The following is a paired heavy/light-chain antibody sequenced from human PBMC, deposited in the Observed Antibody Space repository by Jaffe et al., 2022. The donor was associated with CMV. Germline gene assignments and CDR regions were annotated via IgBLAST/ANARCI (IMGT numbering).Light chain of an antibody. CDR2: WAS. Sequence: DIVMTQSPDSLAVSLGERATINCKSSQSVLYSSNNKNYLAWYQQKPGQPPKLLIYWASTRESGVPDRFSGSGSGTDFTLTISSLQAEDVAVYYCQQYYSSPPITFGQGTRLEIK. CDR3: QQYYSSPPIT. V-gene: IGKV4-1*01. J-gene: IGKJ5*01. CDR1: QSVLYSSNNKNY.
Heavy chain of an antibody. CDR2: ISSSSSYV. CDR1: EFAFSTYS. D-gene: IGHD3-22*01. V-gene: IGHV3-21*01. J-gene: IGHJ3*02. Sequence: EVQLVESGGGLVKPGGSLRLSCAASEFAFSTYSMNWVRQAPGQGLEWVSSISSSSSYVFYADSVKGRFTISRDNAKNSLYLQMNSLRAEDTAVYYCARNYYDSSGPRPDAFDIWGQGTMVTVSS. CDR3: ARNYYDSSGPRPDAFDI.